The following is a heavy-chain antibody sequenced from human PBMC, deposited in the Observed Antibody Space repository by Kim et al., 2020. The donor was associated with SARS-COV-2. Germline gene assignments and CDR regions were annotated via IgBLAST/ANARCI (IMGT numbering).Heavy chain of an antibody. Sequence: GGSLRLSCAASGFTFSSYGMHWVRQAPGKGLEWVAVIWYDGSNKYYADSVKGRFTISRDNSKNTLYLQMNSLRAEDTAVYYCARATGITIFGVVPGSYGMDVWGQGTTVTVSS. J-gene: IGHJ6*02. D-gene: IGHD3-3*01. CDR2: IWYDGSNK. CDR1: GFTFSSYG. CDR3: ARATGITIFGVVPGSYGMDV. V-gene: IGHV3-33*01.